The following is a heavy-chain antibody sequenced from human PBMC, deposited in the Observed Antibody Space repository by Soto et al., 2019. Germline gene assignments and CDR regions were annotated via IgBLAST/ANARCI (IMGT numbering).Heavy chain of an antibody. CDR2: ISTYNGNT. CDR1: GYSFTNYG. V-gene: IGHV1-18*01. D-gene: IGHD2-2*01. Sequence: ASVKVSCKASGYSFTNYGITWVRQAPGQGPEWMGRISTYNGNTDYAQKLQGRVTITADESTSTAYMELSSLRSEDTAVYYCASGVPAANPVDYWGQGTLVTVSS. CDR3: ASGVPAANPVDY. J-gene: IGHJ4*02.